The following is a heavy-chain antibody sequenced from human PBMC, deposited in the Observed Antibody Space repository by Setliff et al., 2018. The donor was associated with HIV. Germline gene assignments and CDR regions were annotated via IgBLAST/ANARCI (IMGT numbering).Heavy chain of an antibody. D-gene: IGHD6-19*01. V-gene: IGHV4-59*01. CDR1: GGSIGSYH. CDR2: IRHSGYT. CDR3: AREFSERSPNPDHYYYYMDV. Sequence: PSETLSLTCNVSGGSIGSYHWAWIRQSPGKGLEYIGNIRHSGYTNYNPSLKSRLNMSVDTSNYQISLKLTAVTAAYTAVYYCAREFSERSPNPDHYYYYMDVWGKGTKVTVSS. J-gene: IGHJ6*03.